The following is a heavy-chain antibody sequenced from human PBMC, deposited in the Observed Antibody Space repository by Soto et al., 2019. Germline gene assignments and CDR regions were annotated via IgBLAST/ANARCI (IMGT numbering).Heavy chain of an antibody. J-gene: IGHJ4*02. D-gene: IGHD2-2*01. CDR2: ISSSGYTV. V-gene: IGHV3-48*03. CDR3: VRYCSTTLCNGVATRTFDY. Sequence: LRLSCAASRFTFSTYEMNRVRQAPGKGLEWVSYISSSGYTVYYAGSVKGRFTISRDNTRNSLYLQMNSLRDEDTALYYCVRYCSTTLCNGVATRTFDYWGQGTLVTVSS. CDR1: RFTFSTYE.